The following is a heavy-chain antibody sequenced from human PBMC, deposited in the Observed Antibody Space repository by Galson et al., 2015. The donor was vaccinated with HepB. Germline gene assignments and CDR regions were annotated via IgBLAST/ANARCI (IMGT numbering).Heavy chain of an antibody. CDR1: GYIFIDYY. CDR2: VNAYNGVT. V-gene: IGHV1-2*02. D-gene: IGHD5-24*01. J-gene: IGHJ3*02. Sequence: SVKVSCKASGYIFIDYYLHWVRQAPGQGLEWMGCVNAYNGVTASAQKIQGRVTMTRDTSISTAYMELTRLTSDDTAIYYCARDSTHDGGDVLDIWGQGTVVTVSS. CDR3: ARDSTHDGGDVLDI.